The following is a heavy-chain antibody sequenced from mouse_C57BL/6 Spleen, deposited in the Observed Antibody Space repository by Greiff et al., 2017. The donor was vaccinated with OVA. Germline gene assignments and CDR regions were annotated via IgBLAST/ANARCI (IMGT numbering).Heavy chain of an antibody. CDR3: ARDGEPYAMDY. Sequence: EVQGVESGGGLVKPGGSLKLSCAASGFTLSSYAMSWVRQTPEKRLEWVATISDGGSYTYYPDNVKGRFTISRDNAKNNLYLQMSHLKSEDTAMYYCARDGEPYAMDYWGQGTSVTVSS. CDR2: ISDGGSYT. V-gene: IGHV5-4*01. CDR1: GFTLSSYA. J-gene: IGHJ4*01.